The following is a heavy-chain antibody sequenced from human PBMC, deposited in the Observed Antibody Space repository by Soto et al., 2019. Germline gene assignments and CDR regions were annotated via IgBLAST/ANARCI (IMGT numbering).Heavy chain of an antibody. V-gene: IGHV4-61*08. CDR1: GGSVRSGDCY. CDR3: ARHLAVSGTFNWFDP. D-gene: IGHD6-13*01. Sequence: LSLTCTVSGGSVRSGDCYLSWIRQPPGKGLEWIGNIYYSGTIDYSPSLKSRVTISVDASKNQFSLKLSSVTAADTAVYYCARHLAVSGTFNWFDPWGQGTLVTVSS. CDR2: IYYSGTI. J-gene: IGHJ5*02.